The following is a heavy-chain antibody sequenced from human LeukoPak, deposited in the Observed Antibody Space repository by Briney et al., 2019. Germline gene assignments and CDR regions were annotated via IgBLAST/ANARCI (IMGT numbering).Heavy chain of an antibody. D-gene: IGHD4-23*01. CDR1: GYTFTSYA. Sequence: GASVKVSCKASGYTFTSYAMHWVRQAPGQGLERIGWISAYNGNTNYAQKLQGRVTMTTDTSTSTAYMELRSLRSDDTAVYYCARHDYGGNWGAFDIWGQGTMVTVSS. J-gene: IGHJ3*02. CDR2: ISAYNGNT. V-gene: IGHV1-18*01. CDR3: ARHDYGGNWGAFDI.